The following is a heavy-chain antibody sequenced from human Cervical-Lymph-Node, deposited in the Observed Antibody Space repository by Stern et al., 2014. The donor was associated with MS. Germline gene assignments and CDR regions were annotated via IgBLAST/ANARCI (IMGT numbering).Heavy chain of an antibody. D-gene: IGHD3-22*01. J-gene: IGHJ5*02. CDR3: ARWAYSSGWYNWFDP. CDR2: IYYSGST. Sequence: QVQLQESGPGLVKPSETLSLTCTVSGGSISSSSYYWGWIRQPPGKGLEWIGSIYYSGSTYYNPSLKSGVTIPGDTPKTHSSLKLSSGTAADTAVYYCARWAYSSGWYNWFDPWGQGTLVTVSS. V-gene: IGHV4-39*01. CDR1: GGSISSSSYY.